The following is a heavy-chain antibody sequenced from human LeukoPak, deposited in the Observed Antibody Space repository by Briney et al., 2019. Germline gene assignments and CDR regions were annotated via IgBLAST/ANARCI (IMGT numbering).Heavy chain of an antibody. CDR2: ISWNSGSI. CDR1: GFTFDDYA. Sequence: GRSLRLSCAASGFTFDDYAMHWVRQAPGKGLEWVSGISWNSGSIGYADSVKGRFTISRDNAKNSLYLQMNSLRAEDTALYYCAKVVRGWYSFDYWGQGTLVTVSS. V-gene: IGHV3-9*01. D-gene: IGHD6-19*01. CDR3: AKVVRGWYSFDY. J-gene: IGHJ4*02.